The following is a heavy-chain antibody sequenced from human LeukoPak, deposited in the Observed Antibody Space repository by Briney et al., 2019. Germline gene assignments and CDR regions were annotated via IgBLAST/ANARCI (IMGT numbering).Heavy chain of an antibody. J-gene: IGHJ3*02. CDR3: ARGRNHYDYVWGSYRSGGAPTDRAFDI. D-gene: IGHD3-16*02. V-gene: IGHV4-39*07. Sequence: SETLSLTCTVSGGSISSGGYYWSWIRQPPGKGLEWIGEINHSGSTNYNPSLKSRVTISVDTSKNQFSLKLSSVTAADTAVYYCARGRNHYDYVWGSYRSGGAPTDRAFDIWGQGTMVTVSS. CDR2: INHSGST. CDR1: GGSISSGGYY.